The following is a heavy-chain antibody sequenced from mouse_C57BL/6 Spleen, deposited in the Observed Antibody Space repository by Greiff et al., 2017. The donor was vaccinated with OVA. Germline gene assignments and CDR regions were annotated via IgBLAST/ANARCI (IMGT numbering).Heavy chain of an antibody. CDR3: ARSGITTVVATRAMDY. CDR1: GYTFTSYW. D-gene: IGHD1-1*01. CDR2: IYPGSGST. J-gene: IGHJ4*01. Sequence: QVQLQQPGAELVKPGASVKMSCKASGYTFTSYWITWVKQRPGQGLEWIGDIYPGSGSTNYNEKFKSKATLTVDTSSSTAYMQLSSLTSEDSAVYYCARSGITTVVATRAMDYWGQGTSVTVSS. V-gene: IGHV1-55*01.